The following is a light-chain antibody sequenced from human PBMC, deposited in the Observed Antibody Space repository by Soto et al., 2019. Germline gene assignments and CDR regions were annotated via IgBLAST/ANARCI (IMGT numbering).Light chain of an antibody. CDR3: MQALQTPYT. J-gene: IGKJ2*01. V-gene: IGKV2-28*01. CDR1: QRLLHSNGNHF. CDR2: LGS. Sequence: EIVMTQSPPSLIVTPGEPASISCRSSQRLLHSNGNHFLDWYLQKPGQSPQLLIYLGSYRASGVPDRVSGSGAGTDFTLKITRVEAEDVGIYYCMQALQTPYTFGQGTKLEIK.